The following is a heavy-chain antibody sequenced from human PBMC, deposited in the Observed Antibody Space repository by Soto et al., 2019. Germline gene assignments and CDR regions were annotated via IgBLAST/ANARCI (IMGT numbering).Heavy chain of an antibody. CDR1: GDSVSSNSAA. J-gene: IGHJ6*02. CDR3: ARGFGVTTTVFVLYYYYGMDV. CDR2: TYYRSKWYN. V-gene: IGHV6-1*01. Sequence: SQTLSLTCAISGDSVSSNSAAWNWIRQSPSRGLEWLGRTYYRSKWYNDYAVSVKSRITINPDTSKNQFSLQLNSVTPEDTAVYYCARGFGVTTTVFVLYYYYGMDVWGQGTTVTVSS. D-gene: IGHD3-10*01.